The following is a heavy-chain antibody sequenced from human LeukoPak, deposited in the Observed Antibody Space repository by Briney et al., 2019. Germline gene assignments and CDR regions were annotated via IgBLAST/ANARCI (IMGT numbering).Heavy chain of an antibody. CDR2: INHSGST. Sequence: SETLSLTCAVYGGSFSGYYWSWTRQPPGKGLEWIGEINHSGSTNYNPSLNSRVTISVDTSKNQFSLKLSSVTAADAAVYYCARTYYDILTGYYRGQVWFDPWGQGTLVTVSS. V-gene: IGHV4-34*01. D-gene: IGHD3-9*01. J-gene: IGHJ5*02. CDR1: GGSFSGYY. CDR3: ARTYYDILTGYYRGQVWFDP.